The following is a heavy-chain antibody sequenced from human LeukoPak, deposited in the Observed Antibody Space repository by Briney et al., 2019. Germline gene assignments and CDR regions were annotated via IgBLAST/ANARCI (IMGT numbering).Heavy chain of an antibody. V-gene: IGHV1-2*02. D-gene: IGHD6-19*01. J-gene: IGHJ4*02. CDR3: AREGPVAELDY. Sequence: ASVKVSCKTSGYTFTDYYMHWVRQAPGQGLEWMGWINPNSGGTNYAQKFQGRVTMTRGTSISTAYMELSRLRSDDTAVYYCAREGPVAELDYWGQGTLVTVSS. CDR1: GYTFTDYY. CDR2: INPNSGGT.